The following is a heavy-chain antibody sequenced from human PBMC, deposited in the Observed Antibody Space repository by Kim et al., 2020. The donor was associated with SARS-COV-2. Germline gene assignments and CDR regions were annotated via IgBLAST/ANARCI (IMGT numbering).Heavy chain of an antibody. CDR2: INHSGST. J-gene: IGHJ4*02. CDR1: GGSFSGYY. CDR3: ARGSLQFNFDY. Sequence: SETLSLTCAVYGGSFSGYYWSWIRQPPGKGLEWIGEINHSGSTNYNPSLKSRVTISVDTSKNQFSLKLSSVTAADTAVYYCARGSLQFNFDYWGQGTLVT. V-gene: IGHV4-34*01. D-gene: IGHD4-4*01.